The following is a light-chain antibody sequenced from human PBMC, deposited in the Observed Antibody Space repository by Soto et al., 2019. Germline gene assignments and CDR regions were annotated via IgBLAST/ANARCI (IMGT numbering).Light chain of an antibody. Sequence: DIQMTQSPSSLSASVGETVTVACLASQSVSGWLAWYQQKPGEAPKLLIYDASALPRGVPSRFSGSGSGTKFTLTIASLQPDDFATYYCQQYENFSGTFGPGSKVDIK. J-gene: IGKJ1*01. CDR2: DAS. CDR3: QQYENFSGT. CDR1: QSVSGW. V-gene: IGKV1-5*01.